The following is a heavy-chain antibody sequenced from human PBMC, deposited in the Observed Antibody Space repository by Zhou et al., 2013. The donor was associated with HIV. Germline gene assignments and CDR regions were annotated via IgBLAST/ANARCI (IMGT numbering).Heavy chain of an antibody. Sequence: QVQLVQSGAEVKKPGSSVKVSCKASGGTFSSYAISWVRQAPGQGLEWMGGIIPIFGTANYAQKFQGRVTITTDESTSTAYMELSSLRSEDTAVYYCARSGDIVVVPAAALNWFDPWGQGTLVTVSS. D-gene: IGHD2-2*01. CDR2: IIPIFGTA. J-gene: IGHJ5*02. V-gene: IGHV1-69*05. CDR1: GGTFSSYA. CDR3: ARSGDIVVVPAAALNWFDP.